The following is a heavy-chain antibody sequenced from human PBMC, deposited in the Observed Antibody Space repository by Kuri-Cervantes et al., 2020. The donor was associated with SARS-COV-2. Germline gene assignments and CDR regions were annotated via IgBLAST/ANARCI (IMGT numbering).Heavy chain of an antibody. J-gene: IGHJ6*03. CDR2: INHSGST. Sequence: GSLRLSCAVYGGSFSGYYWSWIRQPPGKGLEWIGEINHSGSTNYNPSLKSRVTISVDTSKNQFSLKLNSVTAADTAVYYCARDSRSYYQVLLDHYYYSYMDVWGKGTTVTVSS. CDR1: GGSFSGYY. D-gene: IGHD1-26*01. CDR3: ARDSRSYYQVLLDHYYYSYMDV. V-gene: IGHV4-34*01.